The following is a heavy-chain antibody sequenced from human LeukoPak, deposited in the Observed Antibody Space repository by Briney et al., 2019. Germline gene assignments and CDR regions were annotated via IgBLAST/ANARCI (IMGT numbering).Heavy chain of an antibody. CDR1: GGSISSSNW. CDR3: AAYDYGDYGAEYFQH. CDR2: IYHSGST. D-gene: IGHD4-17*01. Sequence: SETLSLTCAVSGGSISSSNWWSWVRQPPGKGLEWIGEIYHSGSTNYNPSLKSRVTISVDKSKNQFSLKLSSVTAADTAVYYCAAYDYGDYGAEYFQHWGQGTLVTVSS. V-gene: IGHV4-4*02. J-gene: IGHJ1*01.